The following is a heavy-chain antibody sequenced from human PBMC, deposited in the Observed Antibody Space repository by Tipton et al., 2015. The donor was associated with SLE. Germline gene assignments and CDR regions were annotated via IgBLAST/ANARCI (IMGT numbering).Heavy chain of an antibody. Sequence: GLVKPSETLSLTCTVSGGSISSGSYYWSWIRQPAGKGPEWIGRIYTSGRTNYNPSLRSRVTISVDTSKNEFSLKLTSVTAADTAVYYCARHDYTGWGHFHHWGQGTLVIVSS. CDR3: ARHDYTGWGHFHH. CDR2: IYTSGRT. CDR1: GGSISSGSYY. V-gene: IGHV4-61*02. D-gene: IGHD4/OR15-4a*01. J-gene: IGHJ1*01.